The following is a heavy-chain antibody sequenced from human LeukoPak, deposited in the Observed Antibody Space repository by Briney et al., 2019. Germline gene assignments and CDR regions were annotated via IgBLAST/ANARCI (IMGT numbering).Heavy chain of an antibody. D-gene: IGHD6-13*01. Sequence: GESLKISCEASGYNFSNYWINWVRQKPGKGLEWMGIIYPGDSDTRYGPSCQGHVTISADRSANTAYLQWSRLEASDTAKYFCARKANGMAAPFDSWAQGTLVTVSS. V-gene: IGHV5-51*01. CDR1: GYNFSNYW. CDR3: ARKANGMAAPFDS. J-gene: IGHJ4*02. CDR2: IYPGDSDT.